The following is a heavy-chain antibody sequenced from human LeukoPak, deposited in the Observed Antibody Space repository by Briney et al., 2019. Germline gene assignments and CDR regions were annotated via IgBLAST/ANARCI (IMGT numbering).Heavy chain of an antibody. V-gene: IGHV3-30-3*01. CDR1: GFTFRNYA. D-gene: IGHD1-1*01. Sequence: PGRSLRLSCAASGFTFRNYAIHWVRQARGKGLEWVAVISYDGNNKYYADSVKGRFTISRDNSKNTLYLRMNSLRAEDTAVYYCARDGNNWNGYYLDYWGQGTLVTVSS. CDR2: ISYDGNNK. CDR3: ARDGNNWNGYYLDY. J-gene: IGHJ4*02.